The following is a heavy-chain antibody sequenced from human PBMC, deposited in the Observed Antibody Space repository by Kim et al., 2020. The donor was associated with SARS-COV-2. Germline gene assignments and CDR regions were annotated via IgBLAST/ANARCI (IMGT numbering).Heavy chain of an antibody. J-gene: IGHJ4*02. D-gene: IGHD6-19*01. V-gene: IGHV3-23*01. CDR3: AKDPLVAVAGSVDY. CDR2: ISGSGVST. CDR1: GFTFSSYA. Sequence: GGSLRLSCAASGFTFSSYAMSWVRQAPGKGLEWVSVISGSGVSTYYADSVKGRFTISRDNSKNTLYLQMNSLRAEDTAVYYCAKDPLVAVAGSVDYWGQGTLVTVSS.